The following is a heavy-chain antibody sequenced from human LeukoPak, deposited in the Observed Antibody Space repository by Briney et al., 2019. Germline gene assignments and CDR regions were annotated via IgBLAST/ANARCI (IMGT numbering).Heavy chain of an antibody. D-gene: IGHD2-21*02. CDR3: ARGVSYCGGDCPDPYWYFDL. CDR2: IIPILGIA. J-gene: IGHJ2*01. CDR1: GGTFSSYA. Sequence: SVKVSCKASGGTFSSYAISWVRQAPGQGLEWMGRIIPILGIANYAQKFQGRVTITADKSTSTAYMELSSLRSDDTAVYYCARGVSYCGGDCPDPYWYFDLWGRGTLVTVSS. V-gene: IGHV1-69*04.